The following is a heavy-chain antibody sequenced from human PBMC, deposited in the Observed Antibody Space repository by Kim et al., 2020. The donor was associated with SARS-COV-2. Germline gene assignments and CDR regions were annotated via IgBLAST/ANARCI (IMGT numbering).Heavy chain of an antibody. J-gene: IGHJ4*02. D-gene: IGHD3-10*01. CDR3: ARSYGSGTYYLTYYSDY. V-gene: IGHV4-39*01. Sequence: RKSRGTISADTSKNQFSLKLSSVTATDTAVYYCARSYGSGTYYLTYYSDYWGQGTLVTVSS.